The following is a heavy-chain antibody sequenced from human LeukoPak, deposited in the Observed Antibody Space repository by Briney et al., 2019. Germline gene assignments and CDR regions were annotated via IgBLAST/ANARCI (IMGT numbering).Heavy chain of an antibody. V-gene: IGHV3-30*02. CDR3: AKDVRGEAAAQNY. D-gene: IGHD6-13*01. Sequence: GGSLRLSCAASGFSFRTYGMHWVRQAPGKGPEWVAVIRYDDTKKYYADSVQGRFTISRDSCQNTLYLQMNSLRPEDTAVYYCAKDVRGEAAAQNYWGQGTLVTVSS. CDR1: GFSFRTYG. J-gene: IGHJ4*02. CDR2: IRYDDTKK.